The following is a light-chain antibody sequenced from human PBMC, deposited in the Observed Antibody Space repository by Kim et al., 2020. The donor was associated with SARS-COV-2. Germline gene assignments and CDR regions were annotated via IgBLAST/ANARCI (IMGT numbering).Light chain of an antibody. Sequence: EIVLTQSPATLSLSPGERATLSCRASQSVGSYLAWYQQKPGQAPSLLIYDASNRAPGIPARFSGSGSGTDFTLTISSLEPEDFAVYYCQQRANWVTFGGGTKVEI. V-gene: IGKV3-11*01. CDR3: QQRANWVT. J-gene: IGKJ4*01. CDR1: QSVGSY. CDR2: DAS.